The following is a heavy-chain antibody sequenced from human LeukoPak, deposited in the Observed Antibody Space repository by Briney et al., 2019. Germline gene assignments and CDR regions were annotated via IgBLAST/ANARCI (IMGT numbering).Heavy chain of an antibody. Sequence: SETLSLTCTVSGGSISRSNSYWGWIRQPPGKGLEWIGSIYFSGSTYYNPSLKSRVTISVDTSKNQFSLKLSSVTAADTAVYYCARATGNNWFDPWGQGTLVTVPS. D-gene: IGHD7-27*01. CDR3: ARATGNNWFDP. CDR1: GGSISRSNSY. J-gene: IGHJ5*02. V-gene: IGHV4-39*07. CDR2: IYFSGST.